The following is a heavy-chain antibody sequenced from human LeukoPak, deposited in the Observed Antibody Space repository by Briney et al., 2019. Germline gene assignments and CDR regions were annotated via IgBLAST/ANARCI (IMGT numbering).Heavy chain of an antibody. Sequence: SSETLSLTCAVYGGSFSGYYWSWIRQPPGKGLEWIGEINHSGSTNYNPSLKSRVTISVDTSKNQFSLKLSSVTAADTAVYYCARVGSIAVTRWGQGTLVTVSS. V-gene: IGHV4-34*01. J-gene: IGHJ4*02. CDR2: INHSGST. CDR3: ARVGSIAVTR. CDR1: GGSFSGYY. D-gene: IGHD6-19*01.